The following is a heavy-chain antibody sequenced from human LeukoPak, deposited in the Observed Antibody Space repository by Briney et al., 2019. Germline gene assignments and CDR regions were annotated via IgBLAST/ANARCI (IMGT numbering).Heavy chain of an antibody. CDR3: ARVNINNWHSCDY. J-gene: IGHJ4*02. V-gene: IGHV4-4*02. Sequence: SETLSLTCAVSGGSISSNNWWGWVRQPPGKGLEWIGEVYHSGSPNYNPSLKSRVTISVDKSRNHFSLNLSSVTAADTAVYYCARVNINNWHSCDYWGQGTLVTVSS. CDR1: GGSISSNNW. CDR2: VYHSGSP. D-gene: IGHD1-1*01.